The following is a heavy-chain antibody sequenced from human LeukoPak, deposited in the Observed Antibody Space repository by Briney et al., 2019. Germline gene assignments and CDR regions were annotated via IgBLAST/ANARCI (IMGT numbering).Heavy chain of an antibody. Sequence: PGGSLRLSCAASGFTFSSYAMHWVRQAPGKGLEWVAVISYDGSNKYYADSVKGRFTISRDNSKNTLYLQMNSLRAEDTAVYYCAAPHSAEYFQHWGQGTLVTVSS. CDR1: GFTFSSYA. CDR2: ISYDGSNK. J-gene: IGHJ1*01. V-gene: IGHV3-30-3*01. CDR3: AAPHSAEYFQH. D-gene: IGHD5-18*01.